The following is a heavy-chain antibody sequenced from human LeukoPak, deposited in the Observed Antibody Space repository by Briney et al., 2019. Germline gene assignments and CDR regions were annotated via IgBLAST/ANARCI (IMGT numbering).Heavy chain of an antibody. D-gene: IGHD3-22*01. V-gene: IGHV1-18*01. CDR2: ISAYNANT. Sequence: ASVKVSCKASGYIFTSYGLSWVRQAPGQGLEWMGWISAYNANTNYAQNLQGRVTVTTETSTSTAYMELRSLRSDDTAVYYCARGYYDSSGYYPPDYWGQGTLVTVSS. J-gene: IGHJ4*02. CDR3: ARGYYDSSGYYPPDY. CDR1: GYIFTSYG.